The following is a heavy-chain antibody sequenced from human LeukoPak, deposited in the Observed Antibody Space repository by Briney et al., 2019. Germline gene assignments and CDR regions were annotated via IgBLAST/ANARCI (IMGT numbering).Heavy chain of an antibody. CDR2: INHSGST. V-gene: IGHV4-34*01. D-gene: IGHD3-10*01. Sequence: SETLSLTCAVYGGSFSGYYWSWIRQPPGKGLEWIGEINHSGSTNYNPSLKSRVTISVDKSKNQFSLKLSSVTAADTAVYYCARVPSSGDPNWFDPWGQGTLVTVSS. CDR3: ARVPSSGDPNWFDP. J-gene: IGHJ5*02. CDR1: GGSFSGYY.